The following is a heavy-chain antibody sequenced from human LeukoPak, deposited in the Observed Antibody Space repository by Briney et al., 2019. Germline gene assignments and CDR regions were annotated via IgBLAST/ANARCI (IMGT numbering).Heavy chain of an antibody. Sequence: PSETLSLTCTVSGGSISSGSYYWSWIRQPAGKGLEWIGRIYTSGSTNYNPSLKSRVTISVDTSKNQFSLKLSSVTAADTAVYYCAILGLGIVGSADSDAFDIWGQGTMVTVSS. CDR2: IYTSGST. V-gene: IGHV4-61*02. J-gene: IGHJ3*02. CDR1: GGSISSGSYY. CDR3: AILGLGIVGSADSDAFDI. D-gene: IGHD1-26*01.